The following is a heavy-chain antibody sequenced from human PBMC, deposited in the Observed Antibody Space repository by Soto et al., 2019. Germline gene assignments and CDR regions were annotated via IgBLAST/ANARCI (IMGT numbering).Heavy chain of an antibody. Sequence: ASVKVSCKASGYTFTSYGISWVRQAPGQGLEWMGWISAYNGNTNYAQKHQGRVTMTTDTSTSTAYVELRSLRSDDTAVYYFARDGPSGWYVRLGGYYGMDVWGQGTTVTVSS. V-gene: IGHV1-18*01. CDR1: GYTFTSYG. CDR2: ISAYNGNT. CDR3: ARDGPSGWYVRLGGYYGMDV. J-gene: IGHJ6*02. D-gene: IGHD6-19*01.